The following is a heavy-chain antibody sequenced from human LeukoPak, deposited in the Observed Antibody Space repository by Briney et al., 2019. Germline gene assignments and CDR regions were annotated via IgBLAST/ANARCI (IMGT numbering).Heavy chain of an antibody. V-gene: IGHV1-8*01. J-gene: IGHJ6*02. D-gene: IGHD6-19*01. CDR3: ARDVAVADALGGYYGMDV. CDR1: GYTFTSCD. CDR2: MNPNSGNT. Sequence: ASVKVSCKASGYTFTSCDINWVRQATGQGLEWMGWMNPNSGNTGYAQKFQGRVTMTRNTSISTAYMELSSLRSEDTAVYYCARDVAVADALGGYYGMDVWGQGITVTVSS.